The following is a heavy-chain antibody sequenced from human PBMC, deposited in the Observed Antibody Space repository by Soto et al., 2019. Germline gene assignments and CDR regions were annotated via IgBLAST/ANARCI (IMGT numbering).Heavy chain of an antibody. J-gene: IGHJ6*02. CDR1: GYTFTGYY. Sequence: QVQLVQSGAEVKKPGASVKVSCKASGYTFTGYYMHWVRQAPGQGLEWMGWINPNSGGTNYAQKFQGWVTMTRDTTISTANKELSRLRSDDTAVYYWARDMGDIVLVPAAIPRDYYYGMDVWGQGTTVTVSS. CDR2: INPNSGGT. D-gene: IGHD2-2*01. V-gene: IGHV1-2*04. CDR3: ARDMGDIVLVPAAIPRDYYYGMDV.